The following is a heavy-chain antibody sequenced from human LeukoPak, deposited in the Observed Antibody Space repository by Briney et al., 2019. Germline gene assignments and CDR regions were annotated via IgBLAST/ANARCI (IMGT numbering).Heavy chain of an antibody. D-gene: IGHD1-1*01. Sequence: SETLSLTCTVSGDSISSGGYYWSWIRQPPGKGLEWIGYIDHSGSTYHNPSLKSRVTISVDRSKNQFSLKLSSVTAADTAVYYCAKDRANGAFDIWGQGTMVTVSS. CDR2: IDHSGST. V-gene: IGHV4-30-2*01. J-gene: IGHJ3*02. CDR1: GDSISSGGYY. CDR3: AKDRANGAFDI.